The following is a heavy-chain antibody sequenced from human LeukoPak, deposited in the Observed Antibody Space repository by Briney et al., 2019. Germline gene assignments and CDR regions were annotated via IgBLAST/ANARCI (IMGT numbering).Heavy chain of an antibody. J-gene: IGHJ4*02. V-gene: IGHV1-18*01. CDR3: ARDPPGNMITFGGVIALPFDY. CDR1: GYTFTSYG. Sequence: GASVKVSCKASGYTFTSYGISWVGQAPGQGLEWMGWISANNGKTNYAQKLQGRVTMTTDTSTSTAYMELRSLRSDDTAVYYCARDPPGNMITFGGVIALPFDYWGQGTLVIVSS. CDR2: ISANNGKT. D-gene: IGHD3-16*02.